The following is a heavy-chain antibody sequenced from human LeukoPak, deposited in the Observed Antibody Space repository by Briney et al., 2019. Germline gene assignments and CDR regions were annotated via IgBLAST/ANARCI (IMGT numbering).Heavy chain of an antibody. V-gene: IGHV7-4-1*02. D-gene: IGHD3-22*01. CDR3: ARRENKSRITMIVDSFDY. CDR2: INTNTGNP. CDR1: GYTFTSYG. Sequence: ASVKVSCKASGYTFTSYGISWVRQAPGQGLEWMGWINTNTGNPTYAQGFTGRFVFSLDTSVSTAYLQISSLKAEDTAVYYCARRENKSRITMIVDSFDYWGQGTLVTVSS. J-gene: IGHJ4*02.